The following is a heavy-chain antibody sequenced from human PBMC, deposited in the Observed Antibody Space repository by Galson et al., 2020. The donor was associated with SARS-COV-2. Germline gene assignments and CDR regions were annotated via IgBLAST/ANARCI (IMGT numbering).Heavy chain of an antibody. CDR1: GFNFDDFG. V-gene: IGHV3-9*01. CDR3: VKDRDLDF. J-gene: IGHJ4*02. CDR2: ISWNSGSA. Sequence: GGSLRLSCAASGFNFDDFGMHWVRQAPGKGLEWVAGISWNSGSADYATSVRGRFTISRDNAKRSIHLQMNSLRPEDTANYCCVKDRDLDFWCQGTLVLVSS.